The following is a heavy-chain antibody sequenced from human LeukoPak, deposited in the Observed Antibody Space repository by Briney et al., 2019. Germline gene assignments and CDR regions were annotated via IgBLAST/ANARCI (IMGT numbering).Heavy chain of an antibody. J-gene: IGHJ3*02. D-gene: IGHD2-15*01. CDR1: GYTFTGYY. V-gene: IGHV1-2*02. CDR3: ARERICSGGSCYGAFDI. Sequence: ASVKVSCKASGYTFTGYYMHWVRQAPGQGLEWMGWISPNSGGTNYAQKFQGRVTMTRDTSISTAYMELSRLRSDDTAVYYCARERICSGGSCYGAFDIWGQGTMVTVSS. CDR2: ISPNSGGT.